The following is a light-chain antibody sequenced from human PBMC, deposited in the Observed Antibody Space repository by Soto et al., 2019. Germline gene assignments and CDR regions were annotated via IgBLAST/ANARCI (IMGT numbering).Light chain of an antibody. CDR2: EVN. Sequence: QSALTQPASVSGSPGQSITISCTGTSSDVGFYNHVSWYQQHPGKAPKLLIYEVNNRPSGVSHRFSGSKSGNTASLTISGLQSEDVADYYCISFASTNTYVFGTGTKVTVL. CDR3: ISFASTNTYV. CDR1: SSDVGFYNH. V-gene: IGLV2-14*01. J-gene: IGLJ1*01.